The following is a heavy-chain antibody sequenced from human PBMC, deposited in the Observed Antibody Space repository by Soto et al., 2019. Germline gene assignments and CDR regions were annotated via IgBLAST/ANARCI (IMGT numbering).Heavy chain of an antibody. D-gene: IGHD3-3*01. V-gene: IGHV1-69*13. J-gene: IGHJ4*02. CDR3: ARDFGSDLSAPGAVFDS. CDR1: GGTFSSYA. Sequence: SVKVSCKASGGTFSSYAISWVRQAPGQGLEWMGGIIPIFGTANYAQKFQGRVTITADESTSTAYMELSSLRSEDTAVYYCARDFGSDLSAPGAVFDSWGQGALVTVSS. CDR2: IIPIFGTA.